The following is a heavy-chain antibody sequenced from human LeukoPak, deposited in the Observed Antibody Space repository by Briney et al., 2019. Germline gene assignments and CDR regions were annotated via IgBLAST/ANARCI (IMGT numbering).Heavy chain of an antibody. J-gene: IGHJ4*02. Sequence: GGSLRLSCAASGFTFSSYGMHWVRQTPGKGLEWVAVISYDGSNKYYADSVKGRFTISRDNSKNTLYLQMNSLRAEDTAVYYCAKKGSASSGWYWHFDYWGQGTLVTVSS. CDR3: AKKGSASSGWYWHFDY. CDR2: ISYDGSNK. CDR1: GFTFSSYG. D-gene: IGHD6-19*01. V-gene: IGHV3-30*18.